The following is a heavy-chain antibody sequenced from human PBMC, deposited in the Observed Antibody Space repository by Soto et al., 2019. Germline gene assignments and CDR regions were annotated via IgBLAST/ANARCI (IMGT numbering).Heavy chain of an antibody. CDR2: IYSGGGT. V-gene: IGHV3-66*01. Sequence: TGGSLRLSCAASGFTVTSNYMSWVRQAPGKGLEWVSVIYSGGGTYYADSVKGRFTISRDNSKNTLYLQMNSLRVEDTAVYYCARDWAYSTTQEFDSWGQGTLVTVSS. CDR3: ARDWAYSTTQEFDS. D-gene: IGHD5-12*01. CDR1: GFTVTSNY. J-gene: IGHJ4*02.